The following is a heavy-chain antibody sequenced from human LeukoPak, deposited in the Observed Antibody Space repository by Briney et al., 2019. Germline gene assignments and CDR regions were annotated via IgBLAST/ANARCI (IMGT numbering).Heavy chain of an antibody. CDR3: ARVQGGSWIRVYAFDI. CDR1: GGSVSRGGYY. V-gene: IGHV4-31*03. Sequence: QPSQTLSLTCTVSGGSVSRGGYYWNWIRQHPAKGLEWIGYISYSGNTHYNPSLKSRVTISKDTSKNQFSLKLSSVTAADTAVYYCARVQGGSWIRVYAFDIWGQGTMVTVSS. J-gene: IGHJ3*02. D-gene: IGHD6-13*01. CDR2: ISYSGNT.